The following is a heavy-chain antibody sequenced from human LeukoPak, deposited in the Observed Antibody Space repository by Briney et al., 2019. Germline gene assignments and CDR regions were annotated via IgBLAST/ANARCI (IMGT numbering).Heavy chain of an antibody. V-gene: IGHV4-59*01. CDR1: GGSISSYY. Sequence: SETLSLTCTVSGGSISSYYWSWIRQPPGKGLEWIGYIYYSGSTNYNPSLKSRVTISLDKSKNQFSLELSSVTAADTAVYYCARNRGWYATDVWGQGTTVTVSS. CDR3: ARNRGWYATDV. J-gene: IGHJ6*02. D-gene: IGHD3-10*01. CDR2: IYYSGST.